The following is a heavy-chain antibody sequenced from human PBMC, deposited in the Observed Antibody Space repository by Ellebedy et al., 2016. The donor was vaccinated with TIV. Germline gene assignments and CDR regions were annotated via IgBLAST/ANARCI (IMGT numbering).Heavy chain of an antibody. CDR1: GFTFSSYA. CDR2: ISYDGSNK. V-gene: IGHV3-30-3*01. CDR3: ARDNGAWFDP. J-gene: IGHJ5*02. D-gene: IGHD3-10*01. Sequence: GESLKISXAASGFTFSSYAMHWVRQAPGKGLEWVAVISYDGSNKYYADSVKGRFTISRDNSKNTLYLQMNSLRAEDTAVYYCARDNGAWFDPWGQGTLVTVSS.